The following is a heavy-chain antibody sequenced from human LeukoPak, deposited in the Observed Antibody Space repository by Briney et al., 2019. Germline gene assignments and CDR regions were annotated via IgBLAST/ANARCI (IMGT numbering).Heavy chain of an antibody. CDR1: GGTFSSYA. D-gene: IGHD3-22*01. Sequence: SVKVSCKASGGTFSSYAISWVRRAPGQGLEWMGRIIPILGIANYAQKFQGRVTITADKSTSTAYMELSSLRSEDTAVYYCARDWTRDSSGCTGSWGQGTLVTVSS. CDR2: IIPILGIA. CDR3: ARDWTRDSSGCTGS. J-gene: IGHJ5*02. V-gene: IGHV1-69*04.